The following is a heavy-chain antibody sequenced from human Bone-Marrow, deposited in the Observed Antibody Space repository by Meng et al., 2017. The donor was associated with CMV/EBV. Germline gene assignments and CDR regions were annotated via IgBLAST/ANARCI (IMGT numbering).Heavy chain of an antibody. CDR2: IYHSGST. Sequence: SETLSLTCTVSGYSISSGYYWGWIRQPPGKGLEWIGSIYHSGSTYYNPSLKSRVTISVDTSKNQFSLKLSSVTAADTAVYYCARGMATIPTWGQGTLVTVSS. D-gene: IGHD5-24*01. V-gene: IGHV4-38-2*02. J-gene: IGHJ5*02. CDR3: ARGMATIPT. CDR1: GYSISSGYY.